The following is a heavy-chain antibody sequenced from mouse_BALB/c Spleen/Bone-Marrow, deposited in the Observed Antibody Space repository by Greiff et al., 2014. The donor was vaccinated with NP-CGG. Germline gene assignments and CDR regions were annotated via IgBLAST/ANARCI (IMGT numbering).Heavy chain of an antibody. CDR1: GFTFSSFG. CDR2: ISSDSSTI. J-gene: IGHJ4*01. D-gene: IGHD1-1*01. V-gene: IGHV5-17*02. CDR3: AISNYVGYYAMDY. Sequence: EVKLMESGGGLVQPGGSRKLSCAASGFTFSSFGIHWVRQAPEKGLEWVAYISSDSSTIYYADTVKGRFTISRDNPKNTLFLQMTSLRSEDTAMYYCAISNYVGYYAMDYWGQGTSVTVSS.